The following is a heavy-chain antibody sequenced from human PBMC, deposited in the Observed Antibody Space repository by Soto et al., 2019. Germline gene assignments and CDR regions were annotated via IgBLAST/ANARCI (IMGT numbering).Heavy chain of an antibody. CDR1: GFSFSDYY. CDR2: IRGDSTTI. J-gene: IGHJ4*02. D-gene: IGHD2-15*01. V-gene: IGHV3-11*01. CDR3: ARIVGGGSCPDY. Sequence: QVQLVESGGDLVKPGGSLRLSCAASGFSFSDYYMSWMRQVPGKGLEWVSYIRGDSTTIYYADSVKGRFTISRDNAKKSLYRQMSRLRAEDTAVYYCARIVGGGSCPDYWGQGTLVTVSS.